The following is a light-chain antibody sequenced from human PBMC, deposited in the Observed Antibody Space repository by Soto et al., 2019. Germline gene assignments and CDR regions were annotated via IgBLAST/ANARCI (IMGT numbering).Light chain of an antibody. CDR1: SSDVGSYNP. J-gene: IGLJ3*02. Sequence: QSALTQPASVSGSPGQSITSSCTGTSSDVGSYNPVSWYQQHPGKAPKLMIYEGSRRPSGVSNRFSGSKSGNTASLTISGLQAEDEADYYCCSYAGSSPWVFGGGTKLTVL. V-gene: IGLV2-23*01. CDR3: CSYAGSSPWV. CDR2: EGS.